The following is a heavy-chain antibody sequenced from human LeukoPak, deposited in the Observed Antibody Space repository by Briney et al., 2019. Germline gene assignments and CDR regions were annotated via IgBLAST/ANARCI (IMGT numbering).Heavy chain of an antibody. Sequence: PGRSLRLSCAASGFTFSSYGMHWVRQAPGKGLEWVAVIWYDGSNKYYADSVKGRFTISRDNSKNTLYLQMNSLRAEDTAVYYCARDGYDILTGYHPWYYGMDVWGKGTKVTVSS. V-gene: IGHV3-33*01. CDR1: GFTFSSYG. J-gene: IGHJ6*04. CDR2: IWYDGSNK. CDR3: ARDGYDILTGYHPWYYGMDV. D-gene: IGHD3-9*01.